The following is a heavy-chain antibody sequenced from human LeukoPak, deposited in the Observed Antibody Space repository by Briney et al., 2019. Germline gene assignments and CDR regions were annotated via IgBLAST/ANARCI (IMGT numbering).Heavy chain of an antibody. CDR1: GFTFRSTV. CDR3: ARVGSDYDYVWGSSKYYFDY. V-gene: IGHV3-21*01. Sequence: GGSLRLSCAASGFTFRSTVMTWVRQAPGKGLEWVSSISSSSSYIYYADSVKGRFTISRDNAKNSLYLQMNSLRAEDTAVYYCARVGSDYDYVWGSSKYYFDYWGQGTLVTVSS. CDR2: ISSSSSYI. J-gene: IGHJ4*02. D-gene: IGHD3-16*01.